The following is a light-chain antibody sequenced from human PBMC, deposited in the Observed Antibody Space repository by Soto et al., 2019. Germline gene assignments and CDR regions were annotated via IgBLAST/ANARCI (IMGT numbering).Light chain of an antibody. CDR1: QSVSSNY. J-gene: IGKJ2*01. CDR2: GAS. Sequence: EIVLTQSPGTLPLSPGERATLSCRASQSVSSNYLVWYQQKPGQAPRPLIYGASSMATGIPDRFSGSGSGTDFTLTISRLEPEDFAVYYCQQYANSPFTFGQGTKREIK. V-gene: IGKV3-20*01. CDR3: QQYANSPFT.